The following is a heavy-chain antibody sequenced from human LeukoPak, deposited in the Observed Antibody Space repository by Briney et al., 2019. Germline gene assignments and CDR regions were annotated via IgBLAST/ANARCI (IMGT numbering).Heavy chain of an antibody. D-gene: IGHD6-19*01. CDR1: GYTFTSYD. CDR3: ARTREQWLVLDY. Sequence: ASVKVSCKASGYTFTSYDINWVRQATGQGLEWMGWMNPNSGNTGYAQKFQGRVTMTRNTSISTAYMELSSLRAEDTAVYYCARTREQWLVLDYWGQGTLVTVSS. V-gene: IGHV1-8*01. CDR2: MNPNSGNT. J-gene: IGHJ4*02.